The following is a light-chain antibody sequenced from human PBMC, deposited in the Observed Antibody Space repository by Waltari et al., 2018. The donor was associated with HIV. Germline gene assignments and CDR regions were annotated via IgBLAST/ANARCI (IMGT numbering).Light chain of an antibody. V-gene: IGLV2-11*02. J-gene: IGLJ3*02. Sequence: QSALTQPRPVSGSPGESVTIPCTGTSSDVGVYNYVSWYQQHPRKAPQVMIYEVDKRPSGVPDRFSGSKSGNTASLTISGLQAEDEADYYCCSYAGSYTWVFGGGTKMTVL. CDR1: SSDVGVYNY. CDR3: CSYAGSYTWV. CDR2: EVD.